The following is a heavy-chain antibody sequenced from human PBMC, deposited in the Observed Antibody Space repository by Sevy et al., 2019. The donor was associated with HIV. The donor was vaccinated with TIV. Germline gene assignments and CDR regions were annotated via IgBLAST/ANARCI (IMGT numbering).Heavy chain of an antibody. CDR2: ISGSGGST. J-gene: IGHJ4*02. D-gene: IGHD4-17*01. V-gene: IGHV3-23*01. CDR3: ATHMTTVTTREYNY. CDR1: GFTFSSYA. Sequence: GGSLRLSCAASGFTFSSYAISWVRQAPGKGLEWVSAISGSGGSTYYADSVKGRFTISRDNSKNTLYLQMNSLRAEDTAVYYCATHMTTVTTREYNYWGQGTLVTVSS.